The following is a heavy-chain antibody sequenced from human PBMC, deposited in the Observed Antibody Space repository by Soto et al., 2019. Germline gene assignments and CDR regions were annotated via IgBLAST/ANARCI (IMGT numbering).Heavy chain of an antibody. J-gene: IGHJ4*02. D-gene: IGHD6-6*01. Sequence: QVQLQESGPGLVKPSETLSLTCTVSGGSISSYYWSWIRQPPGKGLEWIGYSYDSGSTNYKPSLKSRVTISVDTSKNQFSLKLTSVTAADTAVYYCAAPPRYWGQGTLVTVSS. CDR2: SYDSGST. CDR3: AAPPRY. CDR1: GGSISSYY. V-gene: IGHV4-59*01.